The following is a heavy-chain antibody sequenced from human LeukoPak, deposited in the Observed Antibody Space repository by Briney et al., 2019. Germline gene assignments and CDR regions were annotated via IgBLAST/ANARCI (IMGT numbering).Heavy chain of an antibody. D-gene: IGHD2-15*01. Sequence: SETLSLTCSVSGASLSSDYYWGWVRQPPGKGLEWIGSIKHRGRSYYNPSLKSRVTISVDTSKNQFSLQLSAVTAADTAVYYCARVVGATSIDNWGQGILVTVSS. V-gene: IGHV4-38-2*02. CDR1: GASLSSDYY. J-gene: IGHJ4*02. CDR3: ARVVGATSIDN. CDR2: IKHRGRS.